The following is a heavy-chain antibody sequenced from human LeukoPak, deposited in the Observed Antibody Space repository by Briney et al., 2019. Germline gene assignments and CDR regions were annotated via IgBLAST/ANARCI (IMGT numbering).Heavy chain of an antibody. CDR2: MNPNSGNT. CDR3: ARVTRNDWLFTMVRGVKYYFDY. D-gene: IGHD3-10*01. CDR1: GYTFTSYD. J-gene: IGHJ4*02. V-gene: IGHV1-8*03. Sequence: GASVKVSCKASGYTFTSYDINWVRQATGQGLEWMGWMNPNSGNTGYAQKFQGRVTITRNTSISTAYMELSSLRSEDTAVYYCARVTRNDWLFTMVRGVKYYFDYWGQGTLVTVSS.